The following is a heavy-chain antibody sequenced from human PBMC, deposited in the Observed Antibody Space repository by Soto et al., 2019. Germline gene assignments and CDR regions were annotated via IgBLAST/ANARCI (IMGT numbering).Heavy chain of an antibody. J-gene: IGHJ6*02. CDR1: GYTFSTYG. D-gene: IGHD1-1*01. V-gene: IGHV1-3*01. CDR2: LNGGTGQT. CDR3: ARGKGMEENYFYYGLDI. Sequence: ASVKVSCKASGYTFSTYGMHWVRQAPGQSLEWMGWLNGGTGQTRYSQRFQDRVIITRDTSASAGYMELSSLRSEDTAVYYCARGKGMEENYFYYGLDIWGQGTTVTVSS.